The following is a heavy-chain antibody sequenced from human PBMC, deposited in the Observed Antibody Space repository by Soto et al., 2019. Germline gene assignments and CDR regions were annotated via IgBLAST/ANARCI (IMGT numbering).Heavy chain of an antibody. Sequence: ASVKVSCKASGFTFTSSAVQWVRQARGQRLEWIGWIVVGSGNTNYAQKFQERVTITRDMSTSTAYMELSSLRSEDTAVYYCAADRLYSSSWYSAETYYYYGMDAWGQGTTVTVSS. D-gene: IGHD6-13*01. CDR2: IVVGSGNT. CDR1: GFTFTSSA. J-gene: IGHJ6*02. CDR3: AADRLYSSSWYSAETYYYYGMDA. V-gene: IGHV1-58*01.